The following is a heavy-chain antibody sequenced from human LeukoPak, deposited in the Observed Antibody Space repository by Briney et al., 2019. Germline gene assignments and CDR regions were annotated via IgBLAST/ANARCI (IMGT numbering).Heavy chain of an antibody. V-gene: IGHV4-39*01. CDR1: GAPITTSNHY. J-gene: IGHJ4*02. CDR3: AAPSGPTYYSPVDF. D-gene: IGHD1-26*01. Sequence: SETLSLTCTVPGAPITTSNHYWGWIRQTPGKTLEWIANIYYSGHTLYNPSLKSRALISVDTSSNQFSLRLTSVTAADTAVYYCAAPSGPTYYSPVDFWGQGTSVSVSS. CDR2: IYYSGHT.